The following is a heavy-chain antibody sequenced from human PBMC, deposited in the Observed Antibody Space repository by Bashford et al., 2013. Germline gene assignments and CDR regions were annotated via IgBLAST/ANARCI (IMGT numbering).Heavy chain of an antibody. CDR2: ISYDGSNK. D-gene: IGHD4-17*01. J-gene: IGHJ4*02. Sequence: GGSLRLSCAASGFTFSSYGMHWVRQAPGKGLEWVAVISYDGSNKYYADSVKGRFTISRDNSKNTLYLQMNSLRAEDTAVYYCAKDIYGDYVGPVPEHWGQGTLVTVSS. CDR1: GFTFSSYG. CDR3: AKDIYGDYVGPVPEH. V-gene: IGHV3-30*18.